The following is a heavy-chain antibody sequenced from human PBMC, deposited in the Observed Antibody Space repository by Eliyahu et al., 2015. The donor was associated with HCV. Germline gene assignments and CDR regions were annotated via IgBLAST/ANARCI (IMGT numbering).Heavy chain of an antibody. CDR2: INHSGST. Sequence: GLEWIGEINHSGSTNYNPSLKSRVTISVDTSKNQFSLKLSSVTAADTAVYYCARGRPRALQQRPPLDYWGQGTLVTVSS. V-gene: IGHV4-34*01. J-gene: IGHJ4*02. CDR3: ARGRPRALQQRPPLDY. D-gene: IGHD4-11*01.